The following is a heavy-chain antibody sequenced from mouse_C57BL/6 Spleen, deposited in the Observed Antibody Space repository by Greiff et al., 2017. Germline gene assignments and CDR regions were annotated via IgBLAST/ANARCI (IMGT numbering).Heavy chain of an antibody. CDR1: GYSFTGYY. CDR2: INPSTGGT. V-gene: IGHV1-42*01. CDR3: ARSGYYDYDWFAY. Sequence: VQLQQSGPELVKPGASVKISCKASGYSFTGYYMNWVKQSPEKSLEWIGEINPSTGGTTYNQKFKAQATLTVDKSSSTAYMQLKSLTSEDSAVYYCARSGYYDYDWFAYWGQGTLVTVSA. D-gene: IGHD2-4*01. J-gene: IGHJ3*01.